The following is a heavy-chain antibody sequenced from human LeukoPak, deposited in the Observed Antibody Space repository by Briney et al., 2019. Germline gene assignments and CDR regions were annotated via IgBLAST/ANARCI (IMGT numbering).Heavy chain of an antibody. CDR3: ARDGSESYFRD. V-gene: IGHV3-11*04. CDR1: GFTFSDYY. Sequence: GGSLRLSCAASGFTFSDYYMSWIRQAPGKGLEWVSYISSSGSTIYYADSVKGRFTISRDNAKNSLYLQMNSLGDEDTAVYYCARDGSESYFRDWGQGTLVTVSS. D-gene: IGHD1-26*01. CDR2: ISSSGSTI. J-gene: IGHJ4*02.